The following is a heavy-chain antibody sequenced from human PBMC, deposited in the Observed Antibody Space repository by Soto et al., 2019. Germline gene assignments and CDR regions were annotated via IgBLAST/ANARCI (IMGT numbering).Heavy chain of an antibody. CDR2: IYFSGST. J-gene: IGHJ4*02. Sequence: QVQLQESGPGLVKPSETLSLTCTVSGGSISNYYWSWIRQPPGKGLEWIGYIYFSGSTNYNPSLKSRVTLSGDTSKNQFSLKLSSVTAADTAVYYCARRYGGAVDYWGQGTRVTVSS. V-gene: IGHV4-59*08. CDR3: ARRYGGAVDY. CDR1: GGSISNYY. D-gene: IGHD3-10*01.